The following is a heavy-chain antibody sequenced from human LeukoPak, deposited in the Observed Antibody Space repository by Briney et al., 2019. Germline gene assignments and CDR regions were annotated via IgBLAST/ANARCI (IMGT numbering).Heavy chain of an antibody. J-gene: IGHJ3*02. CDR2: IYHSGST. CDR3: ARRFRTSATLHHDAYDI. Sequence: SETLSLTCTVSGYSISSDYYWGWIRQPPGKGLEWIGSIYHSGSTYYNPSLKSRVTISVDTSKDQFSLKLSSVTAADTAMYFCARRFRTSATLHHDAYDIWGQGTEVTVSS. D-gene: IGHD3-3*01. V-gene: IGHV4-38-2*02. CDR1: GYSISSDYY.